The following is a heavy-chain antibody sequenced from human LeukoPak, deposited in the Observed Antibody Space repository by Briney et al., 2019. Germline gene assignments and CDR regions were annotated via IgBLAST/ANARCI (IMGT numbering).Heavy chain of an antibody. D-gene: IGHD3-22*01. V-gene: IGHV4-30-2*01. Sequence: SETLSLTCTVSGGSISSSSYSWSWIRQPPGKGLEWIVYIYHSGSTYYNPSLKSRVTISVDRSKNQFSLKLSSVTAADTAVYYCARVLRDYDSSGYYPDAFDIWGQGTMVTVSS. CDR3: ARVLRDYDSSGYYPDAFDI. CDR2: IYHSGST. CDR1: GGSISSSSYS. J-gene: IGHJ3*02.